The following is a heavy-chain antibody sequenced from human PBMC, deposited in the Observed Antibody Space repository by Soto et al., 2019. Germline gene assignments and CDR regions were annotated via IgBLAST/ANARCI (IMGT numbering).Heavy chain of an antibody. J-gene: IGHJ6*02. CDR2: ISGSGGRT. CDR3: ANIGSYYDSSGYPQSWYYYGMDV. D-gene: IGHD3-22*01. CDR1: GFTFNNYA. Sequence: GGSLRLSCAASGFTFNNYAMSWVRQAPGKGLEWVSVISGSGGRTYYADSVKGRFTISRDNSKNTLYLQMNSLRAEDTAVYYCANIGSYYDSSGYPQSWYYYGMDVWGQGTTVTVSS. V-gene: IGHV3-23*01.